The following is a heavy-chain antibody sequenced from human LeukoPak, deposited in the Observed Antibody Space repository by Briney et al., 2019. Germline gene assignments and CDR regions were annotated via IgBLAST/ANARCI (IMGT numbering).Heavy chain of an antibody. CDR3: ARVATTSRSYYYYYMDV. Sequence: SETLSLTCTVSDDSITIYYWSWIRQPPGKGLEWIGYIDHTGSTNYNPSLNSRVTISRDTSKNHFSLKLSSATAADTAVYYCARVATTSRSYYYYYMDVWGKGTTVTVSS. J-gene: IGHJ6*03. D-gene: IGHD5-12*01. CDR1: DDSITIYY. CDR2: IDHTGST. V-gene: IGHV4-59*01.